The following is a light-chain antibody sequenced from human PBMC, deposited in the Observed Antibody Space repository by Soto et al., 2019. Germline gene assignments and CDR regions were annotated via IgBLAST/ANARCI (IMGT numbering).Light chain of an antibody. V-gene: IGKV1-5*03. Sequence: DIQMTQSPSTPSASVGDRVTITCRASQSISSWLAWYQQKPGKAPKLLIYKASSLESGVPSRFSGSGSGTEFTLTISSLQPDDFATYYCQQYNRYPFTFGPGTKEDIK. CDR1: QSISSW. CDR2: KAS. J-gene: IGKJ3*01. CDR3: QQYNRYPFT.